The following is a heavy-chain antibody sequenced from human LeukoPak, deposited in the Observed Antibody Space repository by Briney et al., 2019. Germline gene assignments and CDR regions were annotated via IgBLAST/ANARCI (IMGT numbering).Heavy chain of an antibody. CDR3: ARYDFWSGYEDY. CDR1: GYTFTSYD. D-gene: IGHD3-3*01. J-gene: IGHJ4*02. Sequence: ASVKVSCKASGYTFTSYDINWVRQATGQGLEWMGWMNPNSGNTGYAQKFQGRVTMTRNTSISTAYMELSSLRSEDAAVYYCARYDFWSGYEDYWGQGTLVTVSS. CDR2: MNPNSGNT. V-gene: IGHV1-8*01.